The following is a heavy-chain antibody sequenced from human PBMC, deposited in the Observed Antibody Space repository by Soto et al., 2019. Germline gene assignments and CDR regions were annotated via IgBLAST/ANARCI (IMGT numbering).Heavy chain of an antibody. CDR3: ARDRGVAPPVAGNTHYYYYLDV. CDR1: GYSFTNYG. V-gene: IGHV1-18*01. CDR2: ISAYNGNT. J-gene: IGHJ6*03. Sequence: QDQLVQSGVEVKKPGSSVKVSCKASGYSFTNYGITWVRQAPGQGFEWMRWISAYNGNTNYAQKFQGRVTMTTDASTSTAHLEFRGLRPDDTAVYYCARDRGVAPPVAGNTHYYYYLDVWGKETTVTVSS. D-gene: IGHD6-19*01.